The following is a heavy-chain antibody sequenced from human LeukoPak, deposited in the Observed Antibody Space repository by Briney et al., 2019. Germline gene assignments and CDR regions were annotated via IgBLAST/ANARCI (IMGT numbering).Heavy chain of an antibody. Sequence: GESLKISCKGSGYSFTSYWIGWVRQMPGKGLEWMGIIYPGDSDTRYSPSFQGQATISADKSISTAYLQWSSLKASDTAMYYCARQKGAYYYDSSGYGAFDIWGQGTMVTVSS. V-gene: IGHV5-51*01. D-gene: IGHD3-22*01. J-gene: IGHJ3*02. CDR1: GYSFTSYW. CDR2: IYPGDSDT. CDR3: ARQKGAYYYDSSGYGAFDI.